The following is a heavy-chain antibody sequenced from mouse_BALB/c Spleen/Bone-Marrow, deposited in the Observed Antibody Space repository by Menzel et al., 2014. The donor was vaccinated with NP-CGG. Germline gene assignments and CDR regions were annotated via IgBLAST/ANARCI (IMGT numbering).Heavy chain of an antibody. CDR3: ARNLGDGYSFAY. CDR1: GFSLTSYG. J-gene: IGHJ3*01. V-gene: IGHV2-2*02. Sequence: VQLQQSGPGLVQPSQSLSITCTVSGFSLTSYGVHWVRQSPGKGLEWLGVIWSGGNTDYNAAFISRLGISKDNSKSQVFFKMNSLQANDTAIYYCARNLGDGYSFAYWGQGTLVTVSA. D-gene: IGHD2-3*01. CDR2: IWSGGNT.